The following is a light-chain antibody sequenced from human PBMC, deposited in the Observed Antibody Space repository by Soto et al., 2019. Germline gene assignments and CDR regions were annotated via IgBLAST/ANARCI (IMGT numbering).Light chain of an antibody. CDR2: GAS. CDR3: QQYGDSTGWT. J-gene: IGKJ1*01. Sequence: EIVLTQSPGTLSLSPGERATLSCRASQSVSSIYLGWYQQKPGQAPRLLIYGASSRATGIPDRFSGSGSGTDFTLTISRLEPEEFAVYYCQQYGDSTGWTVGQGTKVEIK. CDR1: QSVSSIY. V-gene: IGKV3-20*01.